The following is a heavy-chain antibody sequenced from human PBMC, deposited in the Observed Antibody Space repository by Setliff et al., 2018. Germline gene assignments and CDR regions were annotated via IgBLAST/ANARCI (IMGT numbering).Heavy chain of an antibody. Sequence: SETLSLTCTVSGYSISSGYYWGWIRQPPGKGLEWIGSIYYSGSTYYNPSLKSRVTISVDTSKNQFSLKLSSVTAADTAVYYCARLAVPYYFDYWGQGTLVTVSS. CDR2: IYYSGST. CDR3: ARLAVPYYFDY. J-gene: IGHJ4*02. V-gene: IGHV4-38-2*02. D-gene: IGHD4-17*01. CDR1: GYSISSGYY.